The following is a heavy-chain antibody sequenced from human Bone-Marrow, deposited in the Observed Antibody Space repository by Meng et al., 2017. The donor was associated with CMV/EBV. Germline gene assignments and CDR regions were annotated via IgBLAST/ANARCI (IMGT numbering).Heavy chain of an antibody. V-gene: IGHV5-51*01. CDR2: IYPADSDT. D-gene: IGHD4-11*01. CDR1: GYTFASYW. Sequence: GESLKISCKGSGYTFASYWIGWVRQMPGKGLEWMGIIYPADSDTRYNPSFQGQVTISVDKSISTAYLQWSSLRASDTAMYYCARRGYNNYPTDYWGQGTLVTVSS. J-gene: IGHJ4*02. CDR3: ARRGYNNYPTDY.